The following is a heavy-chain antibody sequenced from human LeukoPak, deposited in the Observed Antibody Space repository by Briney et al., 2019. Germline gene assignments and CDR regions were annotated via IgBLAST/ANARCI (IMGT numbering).Heavy chain of an antibody. J-gene: IGHJ2*01. D-gene: IGHD6-19*01. CDR1: GFTFDDYA. CDR3: AKDIRVYSSGWYSNWYFDL. V-gene: IGHV3-43*02. CDR2: ISGDGGST. Sequence: GGSLRLSCAASGFTFDDYAMHWVRQAPGKGLEWVSLISGDGGSTYYADSVKGRFTISRDNSKNSLYLQMNSLRTEVTALYYCAKDIRVYSSGWYSNWYFDLWGRGTLVTVSS.